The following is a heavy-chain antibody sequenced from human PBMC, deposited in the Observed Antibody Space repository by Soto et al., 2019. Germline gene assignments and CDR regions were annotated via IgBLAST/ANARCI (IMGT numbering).Heavy chain of an antibody. CDR3: AREGGPGGWFGELAFDY. V-gene: IGHV3-30-3*01. CDR2: ISYDGSNK. CDR1: GFTFSSYA. J-gene: IGHJ4*02. Sequence: QVQLVESGGGVVQPGRSLRLSCAASGFTFSSYAMHWVRQAPGKGLEWVAVISYDGSNKYYADSVKGRFTISRDNSKNTLYLQMNSLRAEDTAVYYCAREGGPGGWFGELAFDYWGQGTLVTVSS. D-gene: IGHD3-10*01.